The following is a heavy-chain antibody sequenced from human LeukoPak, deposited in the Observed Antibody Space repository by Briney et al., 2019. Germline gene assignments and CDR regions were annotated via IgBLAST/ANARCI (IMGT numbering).Heavy chain of an antibody. D-gene: IGHD5-24*01. J-gene: IGHJ4*02. V-gene: IGHV4-39*07. CDR2: IYYSGST. CDR3: ARGSRDGYNYYFDY. CDR1: GGSISSSSYY. Sequence: SETLSLTCTVSGGSISSSSYYWGWIRQPPGKGLEWIGSIYYSGSTNYNPSLKSRVTISVDTSKNQISLKLSSVTAADTAVYYCARGSRDGYNYYFDYWGQGTLVTVSS.